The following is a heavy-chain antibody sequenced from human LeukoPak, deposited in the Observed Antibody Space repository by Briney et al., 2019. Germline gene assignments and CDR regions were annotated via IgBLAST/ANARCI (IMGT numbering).Heavy chain of an antibody. D-gene: IGHD2-8*02. Sequence: ASVKVSCKASGYTFTSYDINWVRQATGQGLEWMGWMNPNSGNTGYAQKFQGRVTMTRNTSISTAYMELSSLRSEDTAVYYCASGISGHCTGGVCYSGMFQFDYWGQGTLVTVSS. J-gene: IGHJ4*02. V-gene: IGHV1-8*01. CDR3: ASGISGHCTGGVCYSGMFQFDY. CDR1: GYTFTSYD. CDR2: MNPNSGNT.